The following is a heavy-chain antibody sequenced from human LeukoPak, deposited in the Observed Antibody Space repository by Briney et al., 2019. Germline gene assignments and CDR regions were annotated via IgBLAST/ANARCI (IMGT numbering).Heavy chain of an antibody. Sequence: PAETLSLTCTVSGGSISSSSYYWGWIRQPPGKGLEWIGSIYYSGSTYDNPSLKSRVTISVDTSKNQFSLKLSSVTAADTAVYYCARGHDYGDYNWFDPWGQGTLVTVSS. CDR3: ARGHDYGDYNWFDP. CDR1: GGSISSSSYY. V-gene: IGHV4-39*01. J-gene: IGHJ5*02. CDR2: IYYSGST. D-gene: IGHD4-17*01.